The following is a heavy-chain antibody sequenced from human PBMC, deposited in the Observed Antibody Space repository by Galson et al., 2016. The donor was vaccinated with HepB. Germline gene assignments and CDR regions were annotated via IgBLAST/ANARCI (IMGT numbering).Heavy chain of an antibody. CDR2: MNPKSGTT. Sequence: SVKVSCKASGYIFTSYDINWVRQAPGQGLEWVGWMNPKSGTTGFAQKFQGRVTLTRSTALGTAYMELNSLTSEDTAIYFCASCSTAVYSYSYSMDLWGQGTAVTVSS. D-gene: IGHD2-21*02. J-gene: IGHJ6*03. CDR1: GYIFTSYD. CDR3: ASCSTAVYSYSYSMDL. V-gene: IGHV1-8*02.